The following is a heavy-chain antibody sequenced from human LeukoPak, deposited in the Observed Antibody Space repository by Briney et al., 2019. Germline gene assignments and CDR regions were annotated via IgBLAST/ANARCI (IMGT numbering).Heavy chain of an antibody. CDR1: GGSISSYY. J-gene: IGHJ6*03. CDR3: ARSGGYGYYYYMDV. V-gene: IGHV4-59*01. CDR2: IYYSGST. Sequence: SGTLSLTCAVSGGSISSYYWSWIRQPPGKGLEWIGYIYYSGSTNYNPSLKSRVTISVDTSKNQFSLKLSSVTAADTAVYYCARSGGYGYYYYMDVWGKGTTVTVSS. D-gene: IGHD5-18*01.